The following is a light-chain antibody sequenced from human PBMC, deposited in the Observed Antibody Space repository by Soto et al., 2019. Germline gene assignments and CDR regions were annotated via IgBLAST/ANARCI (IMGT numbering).Light chain of an antibody. CDR1: QTISSS. V-gene: IGKV3D-15*01. CDR2: GGS. Sequence: EKGISQSPATVSVYPGGRATLSCRASQTISSSFAWCQQRPAQAPRLLIYGGSNRATGITDRCISSGCGTDFSPTISRREAQDFVVEYCQHYSGRSPWTFGQGTKVDVK. CDR3: QHYSGRSPWT. J-gene: IGKJ1*01.